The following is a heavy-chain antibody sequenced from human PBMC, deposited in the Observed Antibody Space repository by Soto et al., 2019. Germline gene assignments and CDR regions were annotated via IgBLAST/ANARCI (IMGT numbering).Heavy chain of an antibody. CDR1: GYTFTSYG. Sequence: ASVKVSCKASGYTFTSYGISWVRQAPGQGLEWMGWISAYNGNTNYAQKLQGRVTMTTDTSTSTAYMELRSLRSDDTAVYYCARDHSSGWIDAFEIWGQGTMVTVSS. J-gene: IGHJ3*02. CDR3: ARDHSSGWIDAFEI. CDR2: ISAYNGNT. D-gene: IGHD6-19*01. V-gene: IGHV1-18*01.